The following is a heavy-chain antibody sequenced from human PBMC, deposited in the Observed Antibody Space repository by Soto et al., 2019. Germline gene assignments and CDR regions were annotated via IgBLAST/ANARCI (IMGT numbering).Heavy chain of an antibody. D-gene: IGHD3-22*01. V-gene: IGHV3-30*18. CDR3: AKAPLSSGYYYFDY. CDR1: GFTFSSYG. Sequence: QVQLVESGGGVVQPGRSLRLSCAASGFTFSSYGMHWVRQAPGKGLEWVAVISYDGSNKYYADSVKGRFTISRDNSKNTLYLQMNSLRAEDTAVYYCAKAPLSSGYYYFDYWGQGTLVTVSS. CDR2: ISYDGSNK. J-gene: IGHJ4*02.